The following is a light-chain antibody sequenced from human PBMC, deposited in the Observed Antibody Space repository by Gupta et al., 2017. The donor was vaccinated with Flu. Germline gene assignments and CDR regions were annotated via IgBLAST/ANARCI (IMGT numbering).Light chain of an antibody. J-gene: IGLJ1*01. CDR2: DVN. CDR3: CAFRKTTTSSYV. Sequence: TISCFGTSSDIGGDNYVSWYQQHPGKAPNLIIYDVNNRPSGVSDRFSGSKSGNTASLTISGLQAEDEAYYYCCAFRKTTTSSYVFGTGTEVIVL. V-gene: IGLV2-14*03. CDR1: SSDIGGDNY.